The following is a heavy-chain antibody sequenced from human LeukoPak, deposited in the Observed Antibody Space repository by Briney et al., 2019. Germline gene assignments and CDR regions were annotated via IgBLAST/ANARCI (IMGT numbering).Heavy chain of an antibody. J-gene: IGHJ4*02. Sequence: SETLSLTCDVSGGXVINTNCWTWVRQPPGKGLEWIGEVHLDGRTNYNPSLESRLTMSVDVSENQVSLKLTSVTAADTAVYYCAREGGFYRPLDYSGQGTLVTVSS. D-gene: IGHD3-3*01. CDR2: VHLDGRT. CDR3: AREGGFYRPLDY. V-gene: IGHV4-4*02. CDR1: GGXVINTNC.